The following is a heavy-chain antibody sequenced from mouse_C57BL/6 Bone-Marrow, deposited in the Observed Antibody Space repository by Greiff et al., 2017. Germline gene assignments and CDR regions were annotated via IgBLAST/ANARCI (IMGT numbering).Heavy chain of an antibody. V-gene: IGHV1-69*01. CDR2: IDPSDSYT. Sequence: VQLQQPGAELVMPGASVKLSCKASGYTFTSYWMHWVKQRPGQGLEWIGEIDPSDSYTNYNQKFKGKSTLTVDKSSSTAYMQLRSRTAEDAAVYYCAREGITTVVAHCDYWGKGTTLTVAS. D-gene: IGHD1-1*01. CDR3: AREGITTVVAHCDY. CDR1: GYTFTSYW. J-gene: IGHJ2*01.